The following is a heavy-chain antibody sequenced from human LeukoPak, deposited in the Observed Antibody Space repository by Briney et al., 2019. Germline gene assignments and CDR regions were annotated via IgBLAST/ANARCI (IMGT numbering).Heavy chain of an antibody. CDR3: ARRDYYDSSGYRNWFDP. CDR2: ISSYNDNT. Sequence: ASVKVSCKASGYTFSNYGISWVRQAPGQGLEWMGWISSYNDNTNYAQKLQGRVTMTTDTSTSTAYMELRSLRSDDTAVYYCARRDYYDSSGYRNWFDPWGQGTLVTVSS. V-gene: IGHV1-18*01. J-gene: IGHJ5*02. D-gene: IGHD3-22*01. CDR1: GYTFSNYG.